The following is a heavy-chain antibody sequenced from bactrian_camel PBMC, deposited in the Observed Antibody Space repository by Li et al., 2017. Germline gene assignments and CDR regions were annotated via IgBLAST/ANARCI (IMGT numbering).Heavy chain of an antibody. D-gene: IGHD2*01. J-gene: IGHJ4*01. V-gene: IGHV3S40*01. CDR2: VNSGGGLT. CDR1: GFTFSSYD. CDR3: VRGGTYYGINTEY. Sequence: VQLVESGGGSVQPGGSLRLSCAASGFTFSSYDMSWVRQAPGKGLEWVSTVNSGGGLTYYADSVKGRFTISRDNVQNTVSLQMNSLKPEDTAVYYCVRGGTYYGINTEYWAQGTQVTV.